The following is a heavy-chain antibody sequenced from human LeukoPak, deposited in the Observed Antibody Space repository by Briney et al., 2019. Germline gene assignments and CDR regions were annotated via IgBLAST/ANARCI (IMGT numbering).Heavy chain of an antibody. CDR2: IYTSGSI. J-gene: IGHJ5*02. D-gene: IGHD3-16*01. Sequence: SETLSLTCTVAGGSISSYYWSWIRQPAGKGLEWIGRIYTSGSITYNPSLKSRVSMSVDTSKNQVSLKLSSVTAADTAVYYCARDSGTTGEFKFDHWWQGALVTVSS. CDR1: GGSISSYY. CDR3: ARDSGTTGEFKFDH. V-gene: IGHV4-4*07.